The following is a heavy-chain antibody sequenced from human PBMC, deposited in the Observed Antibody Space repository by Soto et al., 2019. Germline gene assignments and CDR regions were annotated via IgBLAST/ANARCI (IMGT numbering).Heavy chain of an antibody. J-gene: IGHJ4*02. CDR2: ISSSGSTI. D-gene: IGHD5-18*01. Sequence: GGSLRLSCAASGFTFSDYYMSWIRQAPGKGLEWVSYISSSGSTIYYADSVKGRFTISRDNAKNSLYLQMNSLRAEDTGVYYWAGGGGYSYGFVPAHGFDYWGQGTLVPVSS. CDR1: GFTFSDYY. V-gene: IGHV3-11*01. CDR3: AGGGGYSYGFVPAHGFDY.